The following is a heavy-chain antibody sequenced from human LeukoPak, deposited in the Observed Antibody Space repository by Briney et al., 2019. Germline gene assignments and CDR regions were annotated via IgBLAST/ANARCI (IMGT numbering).Heavy chain of an antibody. J-gene: IGHJ4*02. D-gene: IGHD5-18*01. CDR2: ISGSGGST. Sequence: PGGSLRLSCAASGFTFSSYAVSWVRQAPGKGLEWVSAISGSGGSTYYADSVKGRFTISRDNSKNTLYLQMNSLRAEDTAVYYCAGLARGYSYGTDYWGQGTLVTVSS. CDR3: AGLARGYSYGTDY. CDR1: GFTFSSYA. V-gene: IGHV3-23*01.